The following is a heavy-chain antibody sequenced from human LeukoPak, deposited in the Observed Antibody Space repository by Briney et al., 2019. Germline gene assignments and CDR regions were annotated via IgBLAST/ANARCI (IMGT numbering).Heavy chain of an antibody. V-gene: IGHV3-48*04. D-gene: IGHD1-20*01. Sequence: GGSLRLSCAASGFTFSSYAMSWVRQAPGKGLEWVSYISSSSSTIYYADSVKGRFTISRDNAKNSLYLQMNSLRAEDTAVYYCARVGNWNDEALAYWGQGTLVTVSS. CDR1: GFTFSSYA. J-gene: IGHJ4*02. CDR2: ISSSSSTI. CDR3: ARVGNWNDEALAY.